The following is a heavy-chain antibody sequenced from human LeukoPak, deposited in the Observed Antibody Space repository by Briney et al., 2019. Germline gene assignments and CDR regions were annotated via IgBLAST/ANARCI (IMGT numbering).Heavy chain of an antibody. CDR3: ARVPGGRAAAGTVIYYMDV. CDR1: GYTFTGYY. J-gene: IGHJ6*03. Sequence: RASVKVSCKASGYTFTGYYMHLVRQAPGQGLGWMGWINPNSGGTNYAQKFQGRVTMTRDTSISTAYMELSRLRSDDTAVYYCARVPGGRAAAGTVIYYMDVWGKGTTVTVSS. V-gene: IGHV1-2*02. D-gene: IGHD6-13*01. CDR2: INPNSGGT.